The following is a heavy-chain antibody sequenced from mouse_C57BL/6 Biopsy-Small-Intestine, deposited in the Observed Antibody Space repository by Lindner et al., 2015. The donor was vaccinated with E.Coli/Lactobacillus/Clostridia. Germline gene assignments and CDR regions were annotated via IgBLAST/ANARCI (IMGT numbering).Heavy chain of an antibody. V-gene: IGHV1-22*01. Sequence: VQLQESGPELVKPGASVMMSCRASGYTFTDYKMHWVRQSHGKSLDWIGYIDPNNGGTSYNQKFKGKATLTVNTSSSTAYMDLRSLTSEDSAVYYCARSFGYWGQGTLVTVSP. J-gene: IGHJ3*01. CDR3: ARSFGY. CDR2: IDPNNGGT. CDR1: GYTFTDYK.